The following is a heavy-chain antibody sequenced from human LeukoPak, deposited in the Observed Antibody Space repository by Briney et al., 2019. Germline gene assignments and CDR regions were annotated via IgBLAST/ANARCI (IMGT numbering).Heavy chain of an antibody. J-gene: IGHJ4*02. D-gene: IGHD5-24*01. V-gene: IGHV3-48*03. Sequence: PGGSLRLSCAASGFTFSSYEMNWVRQAPGKGLEWVSYISSSGSTIYYADSVKGRFTISRDNAKNSLYLQMNSLRAEDTAVYYCARVPAGWLQLVLDYWGRGTLVTVSS. CDR1: GFTFSSYE. CDR2: ISSSGSTI. CDR3: ARVPAGWLQLVLDY.